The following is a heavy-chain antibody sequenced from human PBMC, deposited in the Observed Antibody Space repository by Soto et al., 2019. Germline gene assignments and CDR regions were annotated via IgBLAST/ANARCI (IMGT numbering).Heavy chain of an antibody. CDR1: GFPFSGYD. V-gene: IGHV3-64D*06. D-gene: IGHD2-2*01. CDR3: ARGGSTSINCYSNHSPLDV. J-gene: IGHJ6*02. Sequence: XETLALTCSAYGFPFSGYDLNWVRQAPGKGLDHVARISVDGITGYNAWSLWGRFTISRDNSRNTVYLQMTGLTSDDPAVYYFARGGSTSINCYSNHSPLDVWGQGTTVTVSS. CDR2: ISVDGITG.